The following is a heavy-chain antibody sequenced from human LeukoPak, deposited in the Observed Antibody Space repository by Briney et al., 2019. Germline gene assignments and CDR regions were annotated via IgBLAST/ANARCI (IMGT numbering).Heavy chain of an antibody. CDR1: GFTFSSYS. V-gene: IGHV3-21*04. D-gene: IGHD4-17*01. CDR3: AKGRHGDYVGFPPSYFDY. J-gene: IGHJ4*02. CDR2: ISSSSSYI. Sequence: GGSLRLSCAASGFTFSSYSMNWVRQAPGKGLEWVSSISSSSSYIYYADSVKGRFTISRDNAKNSLYLQMNSLRAEDTALYYCAKGRHGDYVGFPPSYFDYWGQGTLVTVSS.